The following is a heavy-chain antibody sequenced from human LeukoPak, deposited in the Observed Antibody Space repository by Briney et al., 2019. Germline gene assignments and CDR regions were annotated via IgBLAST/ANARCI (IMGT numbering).Heavy chain of an antibody. CDR2: IYTSGST. CDR1: GGSISSYF. V-gene: IGHV4-4*07. D-gene: IGHD3-9*01. Sequence: SETLSLTCTVSGGSISSYFGSWIRQPAGKGLERIGRIYTSGSTNYNPSLKSRVTMSVDTSKNQFSLKLSSVTAADTAVYYCARTTILYSDWSPDAFDIWGQGTIVTVSS. CDR3: ARTTILYSDWSPDAFDI. J-gene: IGHJ3*02.